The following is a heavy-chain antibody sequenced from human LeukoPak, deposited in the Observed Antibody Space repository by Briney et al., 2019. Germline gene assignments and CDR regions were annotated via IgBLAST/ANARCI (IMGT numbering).Heavy chain of an antibody. Sequence: SETLSLTCTVSGGSIGSGTYYWTWLRQPAGKGLEWIGRFYTGGSTNYNPSLRSRVSISLDMSQNQFSLKMSSVTAADTAVYYCVRVPTTVDNYYMDVWGKGTTVTVSS. CDR2: FYTGGST. CDR3: VRVPTTVDNYYMDV. J-gene: IGHJ6*03. V-gene: IGHV4-61*02. CDR1: GGSIGSGTYY. D-gene: IGHD4-11*01.